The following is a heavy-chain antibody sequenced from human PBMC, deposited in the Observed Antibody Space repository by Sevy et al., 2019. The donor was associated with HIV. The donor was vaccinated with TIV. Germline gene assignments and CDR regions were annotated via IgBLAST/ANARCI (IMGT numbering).Heavy chain of an antibody. CDR1: EFTFSDSW. J-gene: IGHJ6*02. D-gene: IGHD7-27*01. CDR2: IKEDGNEQ. Sequence: GGSLRLSCEASEFTFSDSWMTWVRQAPGKGLEWVANIKEDGNEQYYVDSVKGRFTISRDNAKRSLYLQMSSLRVEDTAVYFCARGRRNWGLGGLDVWGQGTTVTVSS. V-gene: IGHV3-7*01. CDR3: ARGRRNWGLGGLDV.